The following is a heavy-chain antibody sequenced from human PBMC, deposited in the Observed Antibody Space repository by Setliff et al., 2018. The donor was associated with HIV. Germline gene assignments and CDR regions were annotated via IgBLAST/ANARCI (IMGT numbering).Heavy chain of an antibody. V-gene: IGHV4-31*03. J-gene: IGHJ4*02. CDR3: ARSRLHYYDSSGYYPSYFDY. Sequence: SETLSLTCTVPGGSINSGGFYWTWIRQHPGKGLEWIGYIYNTGSTYHSPSLESRVTISIDTSKNQFSLKLSSATAADTAVYYCARSRLHYYDSSGYYPSYFDYWGQGTLVTVSS. D-gene: IGHD3-22*01. CDR1: GGSINSGGFY. CDR2: IYNTGST.